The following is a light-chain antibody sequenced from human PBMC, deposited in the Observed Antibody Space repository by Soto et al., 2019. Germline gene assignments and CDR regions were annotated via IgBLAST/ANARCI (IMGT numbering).Light chain of an antibody. CDR2: KAS. CDR1: QSISSW. Sequence: DIQMTQSPSTLSASVGDRVTITCRASQSISSWLAWYQQKPGKAPKLLIYKASSLESGVPSRFSGSGSGTEFTLTISSLQHDDFATYYCQQYSAYPTFGGGTKVEIK. V-gene: IGKV1-5*03. CDR3: QQYSAYPT. J-gene: IGKJ4*01.